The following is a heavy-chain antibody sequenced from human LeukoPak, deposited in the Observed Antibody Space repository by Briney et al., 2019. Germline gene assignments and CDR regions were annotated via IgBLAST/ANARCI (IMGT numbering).Heavy chain of an antibody. V-gene: IGHV5-51*01. CDR3: ARHGEGIAAAADY. Sequence: GESLKISCKGSGYSFTSYWIGGVRQMPGKGLEWLGIIYPGDSDTRYSPSFQGQVTISADKSVSTAYLQWSSLKASDTAMYYCARHGEGIAAAADYWGQGTLVTVSS. CDR2: IYPGDSDT. J-gene: IGHJ4*02. D-gene: IGHD6-13*01. CDR1: GYSFTSYW.